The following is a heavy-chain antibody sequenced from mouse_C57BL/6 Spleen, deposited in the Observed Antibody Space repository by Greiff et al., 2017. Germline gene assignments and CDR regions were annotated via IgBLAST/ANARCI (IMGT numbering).Heavy chain of an antibody. CDR3: TRKGNCDYFDY. D-gene: IGHD2-1*01. CDR1: GFTFSSYA. CDR2: ISSGGDYI. Sequence: EVQGVESGEGLVKPGGSLELSCAASGFTFSSYAMSWVRQTPEKRLEWVAYISSGGDYIYYADAVKGRFTISSDNARNTLYLQMSSLKSEDTAMYYCTRKGNCDYFDYWGQGTTLTVSS. J-gene: IGHJ2*01. V-gene: IGHV5-9-1*02.